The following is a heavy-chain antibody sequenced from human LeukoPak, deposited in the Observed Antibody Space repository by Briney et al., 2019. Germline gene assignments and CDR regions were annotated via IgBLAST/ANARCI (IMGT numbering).Heavy chain of an antibody. D-gene: IGHD3-9*01. Sequence: GGSLRLSCAASGFTFSSYSMNWVRQAPGKGLEWVSSISSSSSYIYYADSVKGRFTISRDNAKNSLYLQMNSLRAEDTAVYYRARDLPYGHYDILTGYYTDGDYWGQGTLVTVSS. CDR3: ARDLPYGHYDILTGYYTDGDY. V-gene: IGHV3-21*01. CDR2: ISSSSSYI. CDR1: GFTFSSYS. J-gene: IGHJ4*02.